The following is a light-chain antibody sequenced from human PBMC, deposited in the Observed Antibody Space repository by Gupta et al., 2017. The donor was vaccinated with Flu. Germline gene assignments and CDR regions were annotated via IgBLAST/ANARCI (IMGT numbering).Light chain of an antibody. CDR2: YDD. J-gene: IGLJ3*02. CDR3: QVVEISSDHWV. V-gene: IGLV3-21*01. Sequence: GGNNLWSQSVHWYRQKPGQAPVLVVHYDDDRPSGSPERISGSHSGNTTTLTIGRVEAGDDADYYCQVVEISSDHWVFGGGSKLTVL. CDR1: NLWSQS.